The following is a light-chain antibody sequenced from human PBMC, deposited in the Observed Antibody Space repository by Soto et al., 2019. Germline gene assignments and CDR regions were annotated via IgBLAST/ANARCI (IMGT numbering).Light chain of an antibody. Sequence: EIQVTQSPPTLSASVGDRVTITCRASQTISTWMAWYQQKPGKAPKLLVYDASTLQSGVASRFSGSGSGTDFTLTISSLQAEDFATYYCQQLSTYPSTFGGGTKVDI. V-gene: IGKV1-5*01. CDR1: QTISTW. CDR3: QQLSTYPST. CDR2: DAS. J-gene: IGKJ4*01.